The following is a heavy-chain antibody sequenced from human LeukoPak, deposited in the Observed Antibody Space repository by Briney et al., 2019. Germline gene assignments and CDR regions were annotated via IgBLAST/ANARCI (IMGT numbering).Heavy chain of an antibody. V-gene: IGHV3-21*01. CDR3: ARDRGYCNFDY. Sequence: GGSLRLSCAASGFTFSSYSMNWVRQAPGKGLEWVSSISGSSSYIYYADSVKGRFTNSRDNAKNSLYLQMNSLRAEDTAVYYCARDRGYCNFDYWGQGTLVTVS. J-gene: IGHJ4*02. CDR2: ISGSSSYI. D-gene: IGHD3-22*01. CDR1: GFTFSSYS.